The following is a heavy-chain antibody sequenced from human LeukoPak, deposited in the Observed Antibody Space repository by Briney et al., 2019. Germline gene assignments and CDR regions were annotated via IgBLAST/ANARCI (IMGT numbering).Heavy chain of an antibody. CDR1: GGSFSGYY. D-gene: IGHD3-22*01. CDR3: AREPTYDSSGYYPTRFDY. J-gene: IGHJ4*02. CDR2: INHSGST. V-gene: IGHV4-34*01. Sequence: SETLSLTCAVYGGSFSGYYWSWIRQPPGEGLEWIGEINHSGSTNYNPSLKSRVTISVDTSKNQFSLKLSSVTAADTAVYYCAREPTYDSSGYYPTRFDYWGQGTLVTVSS.